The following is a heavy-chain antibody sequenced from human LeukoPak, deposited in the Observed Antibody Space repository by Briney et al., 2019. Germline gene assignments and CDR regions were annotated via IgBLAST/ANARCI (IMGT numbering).Heavy chain of an antibody. V-gene: IGHV1-2*04. Sequence: GASVKVSCKASGYTFTGYYMHWVRQAPGQGLEWMGWINPNSGGTNYAQKFQGWVTMTRDTSISTAYMELRSLRSDDTAVYYCARDSSPYCGGDCLVWGQGTLVTVSS. CDR2: INPNSGGT. J-gene: IGHJ4*02. CDR1: GYTFTGYY. CDR3: ARDSSPYCGGDCLV. D-gene: IGHD2-21*01.